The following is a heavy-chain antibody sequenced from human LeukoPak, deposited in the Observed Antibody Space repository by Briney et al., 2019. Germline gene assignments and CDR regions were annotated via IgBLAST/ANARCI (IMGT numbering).Heavy chain of an antibody. CDR2: ISSSSSYI. J-gene: IGHJ4*02. V-gene: IGHV3-21*01. CDR1: GFTFSSYS. CDR3: ARDTSYYDSSGYSDGYYFDY. Sequence: PGGSLRLSCAASGFTFSSYSMNWVRQAPGKGLEWVSSISSSSSYIYYADSVKGRFTISRDNAKNSLYLQMNSLRAEDTAVYYCARDTSYYDSSGYSDGYYFDYRGQGTLVTVSS. D-gene: IGHD3-22*01.